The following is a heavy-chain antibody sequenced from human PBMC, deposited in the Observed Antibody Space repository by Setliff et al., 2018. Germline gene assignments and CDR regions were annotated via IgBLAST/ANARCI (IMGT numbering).Heavy chain of an antibody. Sequence: ASVKVSCKASGYTFTSYGISWVRQAPGQGLEWMGWISAYNGNTNYAQKLQGRVTMTTDTSTSTAYMELRSLRSDDTAVYYCVRSAVYCASDCYPRYFDSWGQGTLVNVSS. D-gene: IGHD2-21*01. CDR1: GYTFTSYG. CDR2: ISAYNGNT. CDR3: VRSAVYCASDCYPRYFDS. J-gene: IGHJ4*02. V-gene: IGHV1-18*01.